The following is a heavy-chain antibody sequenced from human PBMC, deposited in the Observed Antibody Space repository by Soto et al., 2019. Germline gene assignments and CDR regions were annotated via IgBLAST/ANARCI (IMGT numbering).Heavy chain of an antibody. CDR3: ARDRGDILTGSLDY. CDR2: IIPIFGTA. D-gene: IGHD3-9*01. J-gene: IGHJ4*02. CDR1: GGTFSSYA. Sequence: SVKVSCKASGGTFSSYAISWVRQAPGRGLEWMGGIIPIFGTANYAQKFQGRVTITADESTSTTYMELSSLRSEDTAVYYCARDRGDILTGSLDYWGQGTLVTVSS. V-gene: IGHV1-69*13.